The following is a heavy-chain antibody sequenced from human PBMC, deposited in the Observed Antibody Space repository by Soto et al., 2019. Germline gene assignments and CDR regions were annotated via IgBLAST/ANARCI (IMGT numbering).Heavy chain of an antibody. D-gene: IGHD3-3*01. CDR2: IYPGDSDT. CDR3: ARSRNDFWSGYYYYGMDV. Sequence: GESLKISCKGSGYSFTSYWIGWVRQMPGKGLEWMGIIYPGDSDTRYSPPFQGQVTISADKSISTAYLQWSSLKASDTAMYYCARSRNDFWSGYYYYGMDVWGQGTTVTVSS. V-gene: IGHV5-51*01. CDR1: GYSFTSYW. J-gene: IGHJ6*02.